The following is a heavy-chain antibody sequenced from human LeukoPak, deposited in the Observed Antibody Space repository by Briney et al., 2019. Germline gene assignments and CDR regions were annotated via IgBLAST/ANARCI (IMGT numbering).Heavy chain of an antibody. CDR3: ARVKEASAFDI. Sequence: GGSLRLSCAASGFTVSSNYMNWVRQAPGKGLEWVSVIYTDGSTYYADSVQGRFTISRDNSKNTLYLQMNSLRAEDTAVYYCARVKEASAFDIWGQGTRVTVSS. CDR1: GFTVSSNY. V-gene: IGHV3-66*01. D-gene: IGHD5-12*01. J-gene: IGHJ3*02. CDR2: IYTDGST.